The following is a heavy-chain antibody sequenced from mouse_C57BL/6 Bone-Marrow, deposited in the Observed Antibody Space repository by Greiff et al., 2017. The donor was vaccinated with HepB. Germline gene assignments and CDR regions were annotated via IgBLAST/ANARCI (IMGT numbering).Heavy chain of an antibody. CDR3: LLTTVVAHYFDY. CDR2: IDPENGDT. D-gene: IGHD1-1*01. J-gene: IGHJ2*01. CDR1: GFNIKDDY. V-gene: IGHV14-4*01. Sequence: VQLKESGAELVRPGASVKLSCTASGFNIKDDYMHWVKQRPEQGLEWIGWIDPENGDTEYASKFQGKATITAGTSSNTAYLQLSSLTSEDTAVYYCLLTTVVAHYFDYWGQGTTLTVSS.